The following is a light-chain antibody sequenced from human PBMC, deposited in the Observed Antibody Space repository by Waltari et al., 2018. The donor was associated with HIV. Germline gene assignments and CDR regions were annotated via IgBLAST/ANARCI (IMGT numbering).Light chain of an antibody. V-gene: IGLV2-14*03. CDR3: SSYTSSSTIVV. CDR2: DVS. J-gene: IGLJ2*01. CDR1: SSDVGGYTY. Sequence: QSALTQPASVSGSPGQSLTISCTGTSSDVGGYTYVSWYQQHPGKAPKLMIYDVSNRPSGVSNRFSGSKSGNTASLTISGLQAEDEADYYCSSYTSSSTIVVFGGGTKLTVL.